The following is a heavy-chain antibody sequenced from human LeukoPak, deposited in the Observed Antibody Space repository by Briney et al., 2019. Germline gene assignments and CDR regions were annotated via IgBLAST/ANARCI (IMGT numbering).Heavy chain of an antibody. J-gene: IGHJ4*02. Sequence: ASVKVSCKASGYTFTNYYMHWVRQAPGQGLEWMGWINPNTGGTNYAQKFQGRATMTRDTSISTAYMELGRLSSDDTADYYCARETQRSSDYWGQGTLVTVSS. CDR1: GYTFTNYY. CDR3: ARETQRSSDY. V-gene: IGHV1-2*02. CDR2: INPNTGGT.